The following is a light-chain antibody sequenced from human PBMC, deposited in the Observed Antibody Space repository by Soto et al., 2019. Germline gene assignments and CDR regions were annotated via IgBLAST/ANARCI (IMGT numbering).Light chain of an antibody. V-gene: IGLV2-14*03. CDR2: GVT. CDR1: SSDVGHSNH. CDR3: NSYTISTTYV. J-gene: IGLJ1*01. Sequence: QSALTQPASVSGSPGQSITISCTGSSSDVGHSNHVYWYQQHPGKAPKLIIYGVTNRPSGISNRFSGSKSGSTASLTISGLQPEDEADYYRNSYTISTTYVFGTGTKLTVL.